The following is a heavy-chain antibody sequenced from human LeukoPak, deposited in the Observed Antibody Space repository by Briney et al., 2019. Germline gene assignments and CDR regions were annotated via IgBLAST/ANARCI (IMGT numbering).Heavy chain of an antibody. CDR3: AGDGGYDFGQKFDY. CDR2: IYSGGST. J-gene: IGHJ4*02. CDR1: GSTVRSTY. D-gene: IGHD5-12*01. Sequence: PGGSLRLSCASSGSTVRSTYMSWVRQAPGKGLEWVSVIYSGGSTYYADSVKGRFTISRDNSKNTLYLQMNSLRAEDTAVYYCAGDGGYDFGQKFDYWGQGTLVTVSS. V-gene: IGHV3-66*01.